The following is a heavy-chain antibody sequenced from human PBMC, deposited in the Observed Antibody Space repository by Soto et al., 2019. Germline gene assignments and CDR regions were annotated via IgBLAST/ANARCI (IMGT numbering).Heavy chain of an antibody. CDR2: IHPGDSDT. D-gene: IGHD6-13*01. V-gene: IGHV5-51*01. J-gene: IGHJ5*02. CDR1: GYSFTNYW. Sequence: GESLKISCQGSGYSFTNYWVGWVRQIPGRGLEWMGIIHPGDSDTRYSPFFQGQVTISADKSISTAYLQWSSLKASDTAMYYCARHNRYSSTWSEGWFDPWGQGTLVTVSS. CDR3: ARHNRYSSTWSEGWFDP.